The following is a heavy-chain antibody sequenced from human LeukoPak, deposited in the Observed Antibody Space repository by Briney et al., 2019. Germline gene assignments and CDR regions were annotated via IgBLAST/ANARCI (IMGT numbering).Heavy chain of an antibody. CDR1: GFTFSSYW. Sequence: GGSLRLSCAASGFTFSSYWMSWVRQAPGKGPEWVANIKQDGSEKYYVDSVKGRFTISRDNAKNSLYLQMDSLRAEDTAIYYCARVRDAYNYFHYWGQGTLVTVSS. V-gene: IGHV3-7*01. D-gene: IGHD2-21*01. J-gene: IGHJ4*02. CDR2: IKQDGSEK. CDR3: ARVRDAYNYFHY.